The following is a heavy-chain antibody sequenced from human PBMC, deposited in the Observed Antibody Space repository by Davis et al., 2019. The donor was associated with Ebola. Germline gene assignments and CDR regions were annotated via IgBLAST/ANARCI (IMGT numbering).Heavy chain of an antibody. D-gene: IGHD3-16*01. J-gene: IGHJ3*02. CDR1: GFTFSNDA. CDR3: AKGGPQRFGAFHI. Sequence: GESLKISCVDSGFTFSNDAMSWVRQAPGKGLEWLSCISGSSTSLYYADAVKGRFTTSSDNSKNTLDVQMNSLRAEDTAIYYCAKGGPQRFGAFHIWGQGTMVTVSS. V-gene: IGHV3-23*01. CDR2: ISGSSTSL.